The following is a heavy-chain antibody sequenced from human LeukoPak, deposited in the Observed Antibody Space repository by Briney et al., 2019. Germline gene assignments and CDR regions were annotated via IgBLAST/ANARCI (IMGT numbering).Heavy chain of an antibody. J-gene: IGHJ4*02. CDR1: GFTFTSYS. V-gene: IGHV3-30*03. CDR2: ISNDGSRK. CDR3: ARDRAWNYFDY. Sequence: GGSLRLSCAASGFTFTSYSMNWVRQAPGKGLEWVAIISNDGSRKYYAHSVEGRFTISRDNSKNTLYLQMDSLRAEDTAVYYCARDRAWNYFDYWGQGTLVTVSS. D-gene: IGHD3-3*01.